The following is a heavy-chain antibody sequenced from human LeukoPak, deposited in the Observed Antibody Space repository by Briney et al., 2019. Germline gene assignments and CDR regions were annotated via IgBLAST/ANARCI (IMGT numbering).Heavy chain of an antibody. CDR2: ITWDGDST. CDR3: AKGSRAAAGKYYFDY. V-gene: IGHV3-43D*03. J-gene: IGHJ4*02. D-gene: IGHD6-13*01. CDR1: GFTFDDYA. Sequence: GGSLRLSCAASGFTFDDYAMHWVRQAPGKGLEWVSLITWDGDSTYYADSVKGRFTISRDNSKNTLYLQMNSLRAEDTAVYYCAKGSRAAAGKYYFDYWGQGTLVTVSS.